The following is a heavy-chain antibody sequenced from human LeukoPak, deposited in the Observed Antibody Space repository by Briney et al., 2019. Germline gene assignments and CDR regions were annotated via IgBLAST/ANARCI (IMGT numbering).Heavy chain of an antibody. J-gene: IGHJ4*02. Sequence: ASVKVSCKASYDSFTSYGISWVRQAPGQGLEWMGWISAYSGKTRYAQNLQGRVTMTKDTSTTTAYMELRSLRSDDSAVYYCARGYSGYGPTDYWGQGTLVTVSS. CDR1: YDSFTSYG. CDR3: ARGYSGYGPTDY. V-gene: IGHV1-18*01. D-gene: IGHD5-12*01. CDR2: ISAYSGKT.